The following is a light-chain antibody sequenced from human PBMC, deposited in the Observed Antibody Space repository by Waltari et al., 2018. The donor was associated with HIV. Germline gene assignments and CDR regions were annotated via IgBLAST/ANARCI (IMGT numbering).Light chain of an antibody. CDR3: QQRSNWPSLT. J-gene: IGKJ4*01. CDR2: EAS. V-gene: IGKV3-11*01. Sequence: EIVLTQSPATLSLSPGERATLSCRASQSVSSYLACYQQKPGQAPRLLIYEASNRATGIPARFSGSGSGTDCTLTISSLEPEDFAVYDCQQRSNWPSLTFGGGTKVEIK. CDR1: QSVSSY.